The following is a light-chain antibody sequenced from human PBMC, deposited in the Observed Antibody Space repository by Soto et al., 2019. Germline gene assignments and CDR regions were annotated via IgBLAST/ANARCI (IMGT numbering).Light chain of an antibody. CDR1: QSVRSN. V-gene: IGKV3-15*01. Sequence: EVVMTQSPATLSVSPGGTATLSCRASQSVRSNLAWYQQKPGQAPRLLIYGASTRATGIPARFSGSGSGTEFTLTISSLQSADFAIYYCQEYNNWPLTFGGGTKVEIK. J-gene: IGKJ4*01. CDR3: QEYNNWPLT. CDR2: GAS.